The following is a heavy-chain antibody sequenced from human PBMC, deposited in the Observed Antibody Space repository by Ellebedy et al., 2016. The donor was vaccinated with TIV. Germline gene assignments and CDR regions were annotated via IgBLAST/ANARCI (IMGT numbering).Heavy chain of an antibody. J-gene: IGHJ5*01. CDR3: ARDFGPYYYDISTYYHNWLAS. CDR2: INPDSGDT. CDR1: GYTFTGYY. V-gene: IGHV1-2*02. D-gene: IGHD3-22*01. Sequence: ASVKVSCXASGYTFTGYYMHWVRQAPGQGLEWMAWINPDSGDTTYAQTFQGRVTVTRDTSITTAYMEVSGLRPDDTAVYYCARDFGPYYYDISTYYHNWLASWGQGTLVTVSS.